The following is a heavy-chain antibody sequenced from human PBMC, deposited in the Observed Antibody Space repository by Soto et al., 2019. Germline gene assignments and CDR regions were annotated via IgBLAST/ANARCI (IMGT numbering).Heavy chain of an antibody. CDR2: IYHSGST. Sequence: SETQSLTCTVSGGSISSGAYSWSCIRQPPGKGLEWVGYIYHSGSTYYNPSLKSRVTISVDRSNNQFSLKLSSVTAADTAVYYCAGGPGVARNYWGQGTLVTVSS. CDR3: AGGPGVARNY. J-gene: IGHJ4*02. D-gene: IGHD5-12*01. V-gene: IGHV4-30-2*01. CDR1: GGSISSGAYS.